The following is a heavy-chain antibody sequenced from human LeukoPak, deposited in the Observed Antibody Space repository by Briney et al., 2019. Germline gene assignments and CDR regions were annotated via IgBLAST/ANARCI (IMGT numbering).Heavy chain of an antibody. D-gene: IGHD1-26*01. CDR1: GFTFSSYA. CDR2: IRSDGNNK. V-gene: IGHV3-33*08. J-gene: IGHJ4*02. CDR3: AREIRGVGGSY. Sequence: GGSLRLSCAASGFTFSSYAMSWVRQAPGKGLEWVAVIRSDGNNKYYVDSVKGRFTVSRDKSKNTLYLQMNSLRAEDTAVYYCAREIRGVGGSYWGQGTLVTVSS.